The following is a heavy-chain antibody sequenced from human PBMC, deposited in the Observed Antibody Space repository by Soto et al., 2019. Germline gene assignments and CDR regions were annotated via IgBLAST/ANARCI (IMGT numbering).Heavy chain of an antibody. CDR2: IYHSGST. V-gene: IGHV4-38-2*02. Sequence: QVQLQESGPGLVKPSETLSLTCAVSGYSISSGYYWGWIRQPPGKGLEWIGSIYHSGSTYYNPSLKSRVTISVDTSKNQFSLKLSSVTAADTAVYYCARDMIVVVITTENWFDPWGQGTLVTVSS. J-gene: IGHJ5*02. CDR1: GYSISSGYY. CDR3: ARDMIVVVITTENWFDP. D-gene: IGHD3-22*01.